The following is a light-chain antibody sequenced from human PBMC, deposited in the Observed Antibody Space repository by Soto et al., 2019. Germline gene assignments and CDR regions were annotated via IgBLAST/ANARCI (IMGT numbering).Light chain of an antibody. J-gene: IGKJ1*01. CDR3: QQSYSTPWT. Sequence: DIQMTQSPSSLSASVGDRVTITCRASQSISSYLNWYQLKPGKAPKLLIYAASSLQSGVPSRFSGSGSGTDFTLTISRLQPEDFATYSCQQSYSTPWTFGQGTKVEIK. V-gene: IGKV1-39*01. CDR2: AAS. CDR1: QSISSY.